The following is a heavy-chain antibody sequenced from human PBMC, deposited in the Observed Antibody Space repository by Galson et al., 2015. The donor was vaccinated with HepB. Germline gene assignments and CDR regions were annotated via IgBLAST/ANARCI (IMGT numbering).Heavy chain of an antibody. Sequence: PVKVSCKASGYNYTSYDINWVRQATGEGLEGKGWMDPNRGNTGYAQKFQGRVTMTRNTSISTAYMELSSLRSEDTAVYYCAREDIVVVPAAMSAYYYYYMDVWGKWTTVTVSS. V-gene: IGHV1-8*01. CDR1: GYNYTSYD. J-gene: IGHJ6*03. D-gene: IGHD2-2*01. CDR2: MDPNRGNT. CDR3: AREDIVVVPAAMSAYYYYYMDV.